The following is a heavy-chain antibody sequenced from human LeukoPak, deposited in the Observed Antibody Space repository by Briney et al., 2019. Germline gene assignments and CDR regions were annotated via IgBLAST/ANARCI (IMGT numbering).Heavy chain of an antibody. D-gene: IGHD3-22*01. Sequence: ASVTISCTVAVYTLTDYYMHWVQQAPGKGLEWMGIVDPEDGETIYAEKFQSRVTITADTSTNTAYMELSSLRSEDTAVYYCATSLAGHDSSGYYPDYWGQGTLVTVSS. V-gene: IGHV1-69-2*01. J-gene: IGHJ4*02. CDR1: VYTLTDYY. CDR3: ATSLAGHDSSGYYPDY. CDR2: VDPEDGET.